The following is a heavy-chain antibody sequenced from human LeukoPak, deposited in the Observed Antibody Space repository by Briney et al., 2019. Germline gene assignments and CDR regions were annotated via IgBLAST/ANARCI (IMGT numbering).Heavy chain of an antibody. Sequence: PGGSLRLSCAASGFTFSSYEMNWVRQAPGKGLEWVSYISSSGSTIYYADSVKGRFTISRDNAKNSLYLQMNSLRAEDTAVYYCARVRKGPYYMDVWGKGTTVTVSS. V-gene: IGHV3-48*03. J-gene: IGHJ6*03. CDR3: ARVRKGPYYMDV. CDR1: GFTFSSYE. CDR2: ISSSGSTI.